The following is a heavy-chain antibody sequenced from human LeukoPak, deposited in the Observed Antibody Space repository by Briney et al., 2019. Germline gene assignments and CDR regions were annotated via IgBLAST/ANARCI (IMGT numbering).Heavy chain of an antibody. J-gene: IGHJ4*02. CDR1: GGSISSSSYY. Sequence: SETLSLTCTVSGGSISSSSYYWGWVRQPRGKGLEWIGSIYYSGSTYDNPSLKSPVTISVDTSKNQFSLKLSSVPAAGTAVYYCASPGPPYDFWSGPFDYWGQGTLVTVSS. CDR2: IYYSGST. CDR3: ASPGPPYDFWSGPFDY. D-gene: IGHD3-3*01. V-gene: IGHV4-39*07.